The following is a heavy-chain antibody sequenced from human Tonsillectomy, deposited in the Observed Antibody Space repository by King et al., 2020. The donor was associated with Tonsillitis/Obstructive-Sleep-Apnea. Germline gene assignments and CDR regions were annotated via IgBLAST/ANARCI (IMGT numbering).Heavy chain of an antibody. Sequence: VQLVESGGGLVQPGGSLRLSCSASGFTFSSYAMHWVRQAPGKGLEYVSAISSNGGSTYYADSVKGRFTISRDNSKTTLYLQMSSLRAEDTAVYYCVKSRDRTIFGVVIMGYYWGQGTLVTVSS. CDR1: GFTFSSYA. CDR2: ISSNGGST. D-gene: IGHD3-3*01. V-gene: IGHV3-64D*06. CDR3: VKSRDRTIFGVVIMGYY. J-gene: IGHJ4*02.